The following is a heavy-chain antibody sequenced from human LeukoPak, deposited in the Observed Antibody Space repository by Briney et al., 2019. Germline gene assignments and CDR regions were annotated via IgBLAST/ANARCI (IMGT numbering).Heavy chain of an antibody. CDR3: ARARPSMWIDY. CDR2: ISYDGSDK. V-gene: IGHV3-30*04. CDR1: GFTFSSYA. J-gene: IGHJ4*02. D-gene: IGHD5-12*01. Sequence: PGGSLRLSCAASGFTFSSYAMYWVRQAPGKGLEWVAVISYDGSDKFYADSVKGRFTISRDSSKNTLYLQMNSLRHEDTAVYYCARARPSMWIDYWGQGTLVTVSS.